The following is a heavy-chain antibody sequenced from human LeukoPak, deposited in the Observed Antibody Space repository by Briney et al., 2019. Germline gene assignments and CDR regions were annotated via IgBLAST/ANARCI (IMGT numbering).Heavy chain of an antibody. D-gene: IGHD3-22*01. CDR2: INHSGST. J-gene: IGHJ6*03. CDR1: GGSFSGYY. V-gene: IGHV4-34*01. Sequence: SETLSLTCAVYGGSFSGYYWSWIRQPPGKGLEWIGEINHSGSTNYNPSLKSRVTISVDTSKNQFSLKLSSVTAADTAVYYCARDRGSSMVGGRGYDYYYMDVWGKGTTVTVSS. CDR3: ARDRGSSMVGGRGYDYYYMDV.